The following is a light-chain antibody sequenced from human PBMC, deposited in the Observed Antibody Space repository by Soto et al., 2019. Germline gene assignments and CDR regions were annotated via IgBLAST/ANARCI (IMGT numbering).Light chain of an antibody. CDR3: QQYDNWPPYT. CDR2: GAT. CDR1: QSIRTN. J-gene: IGKJ2*01. Sequence: EIVLTQSPATLSVSPGERATLSCRASQSIRTNLAWFQQKPGQAPRLLIYGATTRATGMPARFSGSGSGTEFTLTISSLQSEDFAVYYCQQYDNWPPYTFGQGTKLDLK. V-gene: IGKV3-15*01.